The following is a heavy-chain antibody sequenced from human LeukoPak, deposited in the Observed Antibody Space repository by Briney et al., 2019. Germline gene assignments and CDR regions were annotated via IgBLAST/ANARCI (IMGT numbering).Heavy chain of an antibody. CDR2: ISGSGGST. CDR1: GFTFSSYA. V-gene: IGHV3-23*01. Sequence: PGGYMRLSCAASGFTFSSYAMSWVRQAPGKGLEWVSAISGSGGSTYYADSVKGRFTISRDNSKNTLYLQMNSLRAEDTAVYYCAKHSGQGDSSSWSYYFDYWGQGTLVTVSS. CDR3: AKHSGQGDSSSWSYYFDY. J-gene: IGHJ4*02. D-gene: IGHD6-13*01.